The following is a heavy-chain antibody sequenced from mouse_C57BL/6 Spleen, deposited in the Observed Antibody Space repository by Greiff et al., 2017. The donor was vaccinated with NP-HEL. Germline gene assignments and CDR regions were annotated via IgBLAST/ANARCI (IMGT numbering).Heavy chain of an antibody. CDR2: INPYNGGT. J-gene: IGHJ4*01. CDR3: ARDYGSSYRAMDY. V-gene: IGHV1-19*01. D-gene: IGHD1-1*01. Sequence: VQLKESGPVLAKPGASVKMSCKASGYTFTDYYMNWVKQSHGKSLEWIGVINPYNGGTSYNQKFKGKATLTVDKSSSTAYMELNSLTSEDSAVYYCARDYGSSYRAMDYWGQGTSVTVSS. CDR1: GYTFTDYY.